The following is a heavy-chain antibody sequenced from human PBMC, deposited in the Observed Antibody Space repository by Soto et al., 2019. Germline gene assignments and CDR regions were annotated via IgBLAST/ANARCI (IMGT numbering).Heavy chain of an antibody. CDR2: ISGSGGST. V-gene: IGHV3-23*01. Sequence: GGSLRLSCAASGFTFSSYAMSWVRQAPGKGLEWVSAISGSGGSTYYADSVKGRFTISRDNSKNTLYLQMNSLRAEDTAVYYCAKGMVRGVITDYYYYYMDVWGKGTTVTVS. D-gene: IGHD3-10*01. CDR1: GFTFSSYA. CDR3: AKGMVRGVITDYYYYYMDV. J-gene: IGHJ6*03.